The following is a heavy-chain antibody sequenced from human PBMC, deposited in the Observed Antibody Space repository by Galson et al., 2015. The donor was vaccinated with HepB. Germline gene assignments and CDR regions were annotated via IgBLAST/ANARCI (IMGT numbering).Heavy chain of an antibody. CDR3: ARHYCTSTSCSGYYYYYMDV. CDR2: IYPGDSNT. J-gene: IGHJ6*03. D-gene: IGHD2-2*01. CDR1: GYSFTSYW. Sequence: SGAEVKKPGESLKISCKGSGYSFTSYWIGWVRQMPGKGLEWMGIIYPGDSNTRYSPSFQGQVTISADKSITTAYLQWSSLKASDTAMYYCARHYCTSTSCSGYYYYYMDVWGKGTTVTVSS. V-gene: IGHV5-51*01.